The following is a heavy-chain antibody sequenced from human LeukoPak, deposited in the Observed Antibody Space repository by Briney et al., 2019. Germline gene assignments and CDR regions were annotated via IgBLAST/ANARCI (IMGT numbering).Heavy chain of an antibody. CDR1: GFAFSSYE. CDR2: ISGGGDTM. J-gene: IGHJ4*02. Sequence: GGSLRLSCAASGFAFSSYEMNWVRQAPGKGPEWISYISGGGDTMYYADSVKGRFTSSRDNAQNSLFLQMISLRAEDTAVYYCVRVGRMQYFDYWGQGTPVTVSS. V-gene: IGHV3-48*03. CDR3: VRVGRMQYFDY. D-gene: IGHD2-15*01.